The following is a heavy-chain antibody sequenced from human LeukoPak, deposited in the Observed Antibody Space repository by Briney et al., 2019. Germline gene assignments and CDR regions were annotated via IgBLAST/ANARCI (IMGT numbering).Heavy chain of an antibody. J-gene: IGHJ6*04. CDR2: SSGSGGST. CDR3: AKAPIRWLPGSIDV. D-gene: IGHD5-24*01. Sequence: GGSLRLSCAASGFTFSSYAMSWVRQAPGKGLVWVSASSGSGGSTYYADYVKCRVTISRDNSKTTLYLHMNSLIAEDTAVYYGAKAPIRWLPGSIDVWGEGATVSVSS. V-gene: IGHV3-23*01. CDR1: GFTFSSYA.